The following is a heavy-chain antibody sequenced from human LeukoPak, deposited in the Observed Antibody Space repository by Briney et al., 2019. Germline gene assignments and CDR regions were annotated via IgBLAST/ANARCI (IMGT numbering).Heavy chain of an antibody. CDR3: ARDRYCSSASCYGGDY. D-gene: IGHD2-2*01. CDR1: GFNVSSNS. V-gene: IGHV3-53*01. Sequence: GRSLRLSCAASGFNVSSNSMTWVRQAPGKGLEWVSLFYSGDSTTYCADSVKGRFTISRDNAKNTLYLQMNSLRAEDTAVYYCARDRYCSSASCYGGDYWGQGTLVTVSS. CDR2: FYSGDSTT. J-gene: IGHJ4*02.